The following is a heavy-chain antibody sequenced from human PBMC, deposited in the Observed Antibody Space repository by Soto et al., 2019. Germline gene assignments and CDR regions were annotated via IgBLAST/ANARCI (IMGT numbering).Heavy chain of an antibody. V-gene: IGHV4-31*03. CDR3: ARGQYSCYDTPGYYFAY. J-gene: IGHJ4*02. Sequence: QVQLQESGPGLVKPSQTLSLTCTVSGGSISSGGYYWSWIRQHPGKGLEWIGYIYYSGSTYYNPSLKSRVTISVDTSKNQFSLKLSSVTAADTAVYYCARGQYSCYDTPGYYFAYWGQGTLVTVSS. CDR1: GGSISSGGYY. D-gene: IGHD5-12*01. CDR2: IYYSGST.